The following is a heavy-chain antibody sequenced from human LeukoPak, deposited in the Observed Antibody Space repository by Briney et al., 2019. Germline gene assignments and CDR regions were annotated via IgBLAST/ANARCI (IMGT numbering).Heavy chain of an antibody. D-gene: IGHD3-10*01. Sequence: SLRLSCAASGFTFDDYAMHWVRQAPGKGLEWVSGISWNSGSIGYADSVKGRFTISRDNAKNSLYLQMNSLRAEDTALYYCAKDITPYYYGSGSPPGNWFDPWGQGTLVTVSS. CDR3: AKDITPYYYGSGSPPGNWFDP. J-gene: IGHJ5*02. CDR1: GFTFDDYA. V-gene: IGHV3-9*01. CDR2: ISWNSGSI.